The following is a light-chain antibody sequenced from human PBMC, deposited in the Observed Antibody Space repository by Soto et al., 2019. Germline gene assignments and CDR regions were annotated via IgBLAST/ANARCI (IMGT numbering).Light chain of an antibody. J-gene: IGKJ4*01. CDR2: AAS. Sequence: IQVTQSPSSLSASVGDRVTITCRASQAITSYLAWYQQKPGKAPKLLIYAASALQTGVSSRFSGSGYGTDFALTISNLQPEDFATYFCQQLYSYPLTFGGGTTVEF. CDR3: QQLYSYPLT. CDR1: QAITSY. V-gene: IGKV1-9*01.